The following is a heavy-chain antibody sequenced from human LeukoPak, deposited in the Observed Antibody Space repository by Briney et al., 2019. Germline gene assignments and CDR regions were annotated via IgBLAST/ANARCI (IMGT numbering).Heavy chain of an antibody. D-gene: IGHD2-2*01. CDR3: AAVLPSASTGHYYGIDV. J-gene: IGHJ6*02. V-gene: IGHV3-30*03. CDR1: GFTFNNYG. CDR2: ISYHGSEK. Sequence: GGSLRLSCAASGFTFNNYGMHWVRQAPGKGLEWVAVISYHGSEKFYAESVKGRFTISRDNSKSTLYLQMNSLRAEETALYYCAAVLPSASTGHYYGIDVWGQGTTVTVSS.